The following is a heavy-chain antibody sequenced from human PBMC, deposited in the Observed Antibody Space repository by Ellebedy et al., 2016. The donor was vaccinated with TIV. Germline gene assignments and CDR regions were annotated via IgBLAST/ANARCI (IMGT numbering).Heavy chain of an antibody. J-gene: IGHJ5*02. CDR2: IYYSGSP. CDR1: AGSISSYY. V-gene: IGHV4-59*01. CDR3: ARDYCSGGSCYSGPFDP. Sequence: MPSETLSLTCTVSAGSISSYYWSWIRQPPGKGLEWIGYIYYSGSPNYNPSLKSRVTISVDTSKNQSSLKLSSVTAADTAVYYCARDYCSGGSCYSGPFDPWGQGTLVTVSS. D-gene: IGHD2-15*01.